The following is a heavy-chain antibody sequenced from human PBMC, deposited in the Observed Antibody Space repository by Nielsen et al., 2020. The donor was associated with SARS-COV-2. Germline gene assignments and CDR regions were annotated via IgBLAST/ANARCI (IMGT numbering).Heavy chain of an antibody. V-gene: IGHV4-39*01. CDR3: ARQTDNYNWGFDY. D-gene: IGHD5-24*01. CDR1: GGSITSGSSY. Sequence: SETLSLTCTVSGGSITSGSSYWGWIRQPPGKGLEYIGSVYYRGSTYFNPSLRSRLTISADTSKNQFSLRLYSVTAADTAVYYCARQTDNYNWGFDYWGQGALVTVSS. CDR2: VYYRGST. J-gene: IGHJ4*02.